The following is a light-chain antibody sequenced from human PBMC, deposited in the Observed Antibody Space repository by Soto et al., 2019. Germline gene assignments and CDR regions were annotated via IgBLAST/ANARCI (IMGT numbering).Light chain of an antibody. V-gene: IGLV2-14*01. CDR3: SSYTSSSTYV. CDR1: SSDVGGYNY. Sequence: QSALTQPASVSGSPGQSITISCTGTSSDVGGYNYVSWYQQHPGKAPKLMIYDVSNRPSGVSNRFSGSKSGNTASLTISGLQAEDEADDYCSSYTSSSTYVFGPGTKVTVL. CDR2: DVS. J-gene: IGLJ1*01.